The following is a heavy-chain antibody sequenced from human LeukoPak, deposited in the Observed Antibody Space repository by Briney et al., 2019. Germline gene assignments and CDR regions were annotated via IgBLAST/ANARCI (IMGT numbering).Heavy chain of an antibody. CDR1: GYTFTSYG. CDR2: ISAYNGNT. V-gene: IGHV1-18*01. CDR3: ARTRRQQQLNWFDP. Sequence: GASVKVSCKASGYTFTSYGISWVRQAPGQGLEWMGWISAYNGNTNYAQKLQGRVTMTTDTSTSTAYMELRSLRSDDTAVYYCARTRRQQQLNWFDPSGQGTLVTVSS. J-gene: IGHJ5*02. D-gene: IGHD6-13*01.